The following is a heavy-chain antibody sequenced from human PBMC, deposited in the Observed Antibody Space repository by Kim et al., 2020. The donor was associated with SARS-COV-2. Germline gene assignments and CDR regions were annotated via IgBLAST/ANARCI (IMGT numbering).Heavy chain of an antibody. CDR1: GGSVSSGSYY. CDR3: ARVGVTSRVYYYYYMDV. J-gene: IGHJ6*03. V-gene: IGHV4-61*01. Sequence: SETLSLTCTVSGGSVSSGSYYWSWIRQPPGKGLEWIGYIYYSGSTNYNPSLKSRVTISVDTSKNQFSLKLSSVTAADTAVYYCARVGVTSRVYYYYYMDVWGKGTTVTVSS. D-gene: IGHD4-17*01. CDR2: IYYSGST.